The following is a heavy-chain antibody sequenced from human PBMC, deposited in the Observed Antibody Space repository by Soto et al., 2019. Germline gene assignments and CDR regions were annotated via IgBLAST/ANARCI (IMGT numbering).Heavy chain of an antibody. J-gene: IGHJ4*02. CDR3: ARGRVFLEWELYYFDY. V-gene: IGHV4-39*01. CDR1: GGSISSIVYY. D-gene: IGHD3-3*01. Sequence: PSDTLSLTCTVYGGSISSIVYYWGWIRQPPGKGLEWIGSIYYSGSTYYNPSLKSRVTISVDTSKNQFSLKLSSVTAADTAVYYCARGRVFLEWELYYFDYWGQGTLVTVSS. CDR2: IYYSGST.